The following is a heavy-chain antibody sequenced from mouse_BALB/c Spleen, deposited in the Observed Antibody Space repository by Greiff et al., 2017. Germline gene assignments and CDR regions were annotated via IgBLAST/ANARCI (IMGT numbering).Heavy chain of an antibody. Sequence: EVKLVESGGDLVKPGGSLKLSCAASGFTFSSYGMSWVRQTPDKRLEWVATISSGGSYTYYPDSVKGRFTISRDNAKNTLYRQMSSLMSEDTAMYYCARHAYGTWLAYWGQGTLVTVSA. D-gene: IGHD2-1*01. V-gene: IGHV5-6*01. CDR1: GFTFSSYG. CDR2: ISSGGSYT. J-gene: IGHJ3*01. CDR3: ARHAYGTWLAY.